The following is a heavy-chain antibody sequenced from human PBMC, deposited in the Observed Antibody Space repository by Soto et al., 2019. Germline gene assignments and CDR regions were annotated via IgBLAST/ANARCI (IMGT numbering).Heavy chain of an antibody. CDR2: ISSRDLSI. Sequence: GGTLRLSCTASGFIFSNYYMSWIRQAPGKGLEWVPSISSRDLSIYYADSVKGRFTIFRDNAKNSLFLHMSDLIAADPAVYYSARVSDTAWKVNVRDYFDIWGVGILVTVCS. J-gene: IGHJ4*02. V-gene: IGHV3-11*01. D-gene: IGHD1-1*01. CDR3: ARVSDTAWKVNVRDYFDI. CDR1: GFIFSNYY.